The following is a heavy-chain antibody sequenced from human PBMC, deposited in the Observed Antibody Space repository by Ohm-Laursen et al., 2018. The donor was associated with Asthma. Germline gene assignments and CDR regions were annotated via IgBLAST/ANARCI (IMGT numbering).Heavy chain of an antibody. CDR1: GFTFSDYY. J-gene: IGHJ5*02. V-gene: IGHV3-11*01. CDR3: ARERLSQTYSMSQVRFDP. Sequence: GSLRLSCSASGFTFSDYYMSWIRQAPGKGLEWVSYISSSGSTIYYADSVKGRFTISRDNAKNSLYLQMNSLRAEDTAVYYCARERLSQTYSMSQVRFDPWGQGTLVTVSS. D-gene: IGHD2-21*01. CDR2: ISSSGSTI.